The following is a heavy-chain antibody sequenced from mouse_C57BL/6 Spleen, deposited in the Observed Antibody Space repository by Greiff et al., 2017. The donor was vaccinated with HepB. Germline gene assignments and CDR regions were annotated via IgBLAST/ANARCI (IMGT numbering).Heavy chain of an antibody. J-gene: IGHJ2*01. CDR1: GYTFTSYW. Sequence: VQLQQSGTVLARPGASVKMSCKTSGYTFTSYWMHWVKQRPGQGLEWIGAIYPGNSDTSYNQKFKGKAKLTAVTSASTAYMELSSLTNEDSAVSYCTIPIYYDYDVGSFDYWGQGTTLTVSS. CDR3: TIPIYYDYDVGSFDY. D-gene: IGHD2-4*01. V-gene: IGHV1-5*01. CDR2: IYPGNSDT.